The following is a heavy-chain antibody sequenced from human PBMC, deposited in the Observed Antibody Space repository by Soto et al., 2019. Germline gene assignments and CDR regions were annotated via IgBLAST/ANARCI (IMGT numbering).Heavy chain of an antibody. CDR3: ARDNGMAGSFDP. CDR2: ISIGTSTI. J-gene: IGHJ5*02. CDR1: GFTFSSYS. V-gene: IGHV3-48*02. D-gene: IGHD2-8*01. Sequence: XGSLQLSCAASGFTFSSYSMNWVRQAPGKGLEWVSYISIGTSTIYYADSVKGRFTISRDDAKNSLYLQMNSLRDEDTAVYFCARDNGMAGSFDPWGQGTLVTVSS.